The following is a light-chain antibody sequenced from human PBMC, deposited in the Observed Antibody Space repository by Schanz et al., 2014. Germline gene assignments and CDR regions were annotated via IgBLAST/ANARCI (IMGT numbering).Light chain of an antibody. CDR2: AS. CDR1: QSVSSN. CDR3: QHYGSSPLT. V-gene: IGKV3-20*01. Sequence: EMVMTQSPATLSVSPGERATLSCRASQSVSSNLAWYQQKPGQAPRLLIYASSRATGIPDRFSGSGSGTDFTLTISRLEPEDFAVYYCQHYGSSPLTFGPGTKVDFK. J-gene: IGKJ3*01.